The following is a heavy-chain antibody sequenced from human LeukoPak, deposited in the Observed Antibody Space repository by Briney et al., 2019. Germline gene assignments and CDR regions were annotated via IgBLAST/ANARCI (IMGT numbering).Heavy chain of an antibody. V-gene: IGHV5-51*01. CDR3: ASPHYDILTGYLGFDY. CDR1: GYSFTSYW. Sequence: GESLKISCKGSGYSFTSYWIGWVRQMPGQGLEWMGIIFPGDSDTRYSPSFQGQVTISADKSISTAYLQWTSLKASDTAMYYCASPHYDILTGYLGFDYWGQGTLVTASS. CDR2: IFPGDSDT. J-gene: IGHJ4*02. D-gene: IGHD3-9*01.